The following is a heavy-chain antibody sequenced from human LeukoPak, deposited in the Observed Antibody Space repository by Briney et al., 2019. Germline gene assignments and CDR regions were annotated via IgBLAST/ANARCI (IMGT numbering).Heavy chain of an antibody. CDR3: TREDAVSSDDAFDL. J-gene: IGHJ3*01. V-gene: IGHV4-61*10. CDR2: VHYSGST. Sequence: SETLSLTCTVSGGSITSATYYWTWIRQPAGTGLEWIGRVHYSGSTNYKPSLKSRVSISVDTSKNQFFLKLSAVTAADTAMYYCTREDAVSSDDAFDLWGQGTMVTVS. D-gene: IGHD6-19*01. CDR1: GGSITSATYY.